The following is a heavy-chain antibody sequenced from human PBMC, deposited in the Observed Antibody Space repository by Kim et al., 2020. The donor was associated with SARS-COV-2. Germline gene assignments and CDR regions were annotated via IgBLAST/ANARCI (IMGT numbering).Heavy chain of an antibody. V-gene: IGHV3-21*01. CDR1: GFTFSSYS. CDR3: ARGRDYGDYDVGYFQH. J-gene: IGHJ1*01. CDR2: ISSSSSYI. Sequence: GGSLRLSCAASGFTFSSYSMNWVRQAPGKGLEGVSSISSSSSYIYYADSVKGRFTISRDNAKNSLYLQMNSLRAEDTAVYYCARGRDYGDYDVGYFQHWGQGTLVTVSS. D-gene: IGHD4-17*01.